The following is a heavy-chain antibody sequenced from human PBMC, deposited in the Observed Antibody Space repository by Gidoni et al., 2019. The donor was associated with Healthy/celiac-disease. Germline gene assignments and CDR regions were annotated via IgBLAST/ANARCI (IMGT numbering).Heavy chain of an antibody. J-gene: IGHJ4*02. V-gene: IGHV3-30*04. Sequence: QGQLVESGGGVVQPGGSLGPPCAASGFTFSSYPMPWVRQAPGKGLEWVAVISYDGSNKYYADSVKGRFTISRDNSKNTLYLQMNSLRAEDTAVYYCARDPSDYYDSSGYAYYFDYWGQGTLVTVSS. D-gene: IGHD3-22*01. CDR2: ISYDGSNK. CDR3: ARDPSDYYDSSGYAYYFDY. CDR1: GFTFSSYP.